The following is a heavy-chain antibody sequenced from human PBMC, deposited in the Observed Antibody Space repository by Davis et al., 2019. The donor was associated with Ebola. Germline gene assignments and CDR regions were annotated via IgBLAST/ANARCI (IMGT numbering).Heavy chain of an antibody. Sequence: GESLKISCAASGFTFSSYTMNWVRQAPGKGLEWVSSISGTGGSTYYANSVKGRFTVSRDNSKNMLYLEMSSLRDDDTAMYYCARDGYNYIALDIWGRGTMVTVSS. D-gene: IGHD5-24*01. V-gene: IGHV3-23*01. CDR2: ISGTGGST. CDR1: GFTFSSYT. J-gene: IGHJ3*02. CDR3: ARDGYNYIALDI.